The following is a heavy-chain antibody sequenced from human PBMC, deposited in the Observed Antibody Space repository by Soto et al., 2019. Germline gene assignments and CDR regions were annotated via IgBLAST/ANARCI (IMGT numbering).Heavy chain of an antibody. CDR3: ARDIITVIGGKIYYYFGMDV. CDR1: GGSVSSGSYY. D-gene: IGHD3-10*01. J-gene: IGHJ6*01. Sequence: SETLSLTCTVSGGSVSSGSYYWSWIRQPPGKGLEWIGYIYYSGSTNYNPSLKSRVTISVDTSKNQFSLKLTSVTAADTATYYCARDIITVIGGKIYYYFGMDVWGQGTTVTVSS. V-gene: IGHV4-61*01. CDR2: IYYSGST.